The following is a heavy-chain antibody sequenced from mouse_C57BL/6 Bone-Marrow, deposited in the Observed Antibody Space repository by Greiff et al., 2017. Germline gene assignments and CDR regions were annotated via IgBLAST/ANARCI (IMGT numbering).Heavy chain of an antibody. CDR2: MHPNGGSP. V-gene: IGHV1-64*01. CDR3: ASSYDYGGSNMDY. Sequence: QVQLQQPGAELVKPGASVKLSCKASGYTFTNYWMHWVKQRPGQGLEWIGMMHPNGGSPNYNEKFKSEATLSVDKSSRTAYVELSSLTSRDSAVSDYASSYDYGGSNMDYWGQGTSATVSA. D-gene: IGHD2-4*01. CDR1: GYTFTNYW. J-gene: IGHJ4*01.